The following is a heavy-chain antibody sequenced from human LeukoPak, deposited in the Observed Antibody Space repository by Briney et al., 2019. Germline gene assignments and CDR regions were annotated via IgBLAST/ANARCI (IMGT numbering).Heavy chain of an antibody. Sequence: TSETLSLTCTVSGGSISSYYWSWIRQPPGKGLEWIGYIYYSGSTNYNPSLKSRVTISVDTSKNQFSLKLSSVTAADTAVYYCAGTERITMVRGVPISYYYYGMDVWGQGTTVTVSS. CDR3: AGTERITMVRGVPISYYYYGMDV. J-gene: IGHJ6*02. CDR2: IYYSGST. CDR1: GGSISSYY. V-gene: IGHV4-59*01. D-gene: IGHD3-10*01.